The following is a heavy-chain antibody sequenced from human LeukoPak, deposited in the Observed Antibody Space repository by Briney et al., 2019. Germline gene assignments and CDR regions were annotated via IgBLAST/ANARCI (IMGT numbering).Heavy chain of an antibody. CDR3: ARDPPTRSLDFDY. CDR1: GFIFSTYR. CDR2: ISSSSSTI. V-gene: IGHV3-48*02. D-gene: IGHD6-19*01. J-gene: IGHJ4*02. Sequence: GGSLRLSCAASGFIFSTYRMNWVRQAPGKGLEWVSYISSSSSTIHYADSVKGRFTISRDNAKNSLYLQMNSLRDEDTAVYYCARDPPTRSLDFDYWGQGTLVTVSS.